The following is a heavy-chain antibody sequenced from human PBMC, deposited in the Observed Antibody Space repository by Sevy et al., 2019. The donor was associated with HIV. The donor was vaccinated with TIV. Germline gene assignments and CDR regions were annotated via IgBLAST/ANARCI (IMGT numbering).Heavy chain of an antibody. D-gene: IGHD1-20*01. CDR3: ARDLTAPYYYYGMDV. J-gene: IGHJ6*02. V-gene: IGHV3-7*01. Sequence: GGSLRLSCADSGFTFSNYAMAWVRQAPGKGLEWVANIKQDGSEKYYVDSVKGRFTISRDNARNSVYLQMNSLRAEDTGVYYCARDLTAPYYYYGMDVWGQGTMVTVSS. CDR1: GFTFSNYA. CDR2: IKQDGSEK.